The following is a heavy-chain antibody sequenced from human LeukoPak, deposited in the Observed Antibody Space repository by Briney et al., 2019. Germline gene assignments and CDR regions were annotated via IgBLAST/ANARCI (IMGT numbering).Heavy chain of an antibody. Sequence: PSQTLSLTCSVSGGSISSSNYYWSWIRQPPGKGLEWIGEINHSGSTNYNPSLKSRVTISVDTSKNQFSLKLSSVTAADTAVYYCARPGYSYGYILYWGQGTLVTVSS. V-gene: IGHV4-39*07. D-gene: IGHD5-18*01. CDR1: GGSISSSNYY. J-gene: IGHJ4*02. CDR3: ARPGYSYGYILY. CDR2: INHSGST.